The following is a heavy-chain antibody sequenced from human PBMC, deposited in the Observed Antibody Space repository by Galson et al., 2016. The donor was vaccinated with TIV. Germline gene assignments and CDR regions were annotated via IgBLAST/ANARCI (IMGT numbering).Heavy chain of an antibody. V-gene: IGHV3-20*04. CDR1: GFTFDDYG. CDR3: ARQYYYDSTVTWEKYYFDY. Sequence: SLRLSCAASGFTFDDYGMSWVRQAPGKGLEWVSGINGNDGTTGYADSVKGRFTISRDNAKNALYLQMNSLRAEDTALYYCARQYYYDSTVTWEKYYFDYWGRGTVVTVSS. CDR2: INGNDGTT. J-gene: IGHJ4*02. D-gene: IGHD3-22*01.